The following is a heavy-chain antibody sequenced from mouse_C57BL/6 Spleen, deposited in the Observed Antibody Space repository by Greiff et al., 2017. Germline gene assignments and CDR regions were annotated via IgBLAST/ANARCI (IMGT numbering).Heavy chain of an antibody. D-gene: IGHD1-1*01. CDR2: ISSGGSYT. CDR3: ARHGLRD. V-gene: IGHV5-6*01. J-gene: IGHJ4*01. Sequence: EVQVVESGGDLVKPGGSLKLSCAASGFTFSSYGMSWVRQTPDKRLEWVATISSGGSYTYYPDSVKGRFTISRDNAKNTLYLQMSSLKSEDTAMYYCARHGLRDWGQGTSVTVSS. CDR1: GFTFSSYG.